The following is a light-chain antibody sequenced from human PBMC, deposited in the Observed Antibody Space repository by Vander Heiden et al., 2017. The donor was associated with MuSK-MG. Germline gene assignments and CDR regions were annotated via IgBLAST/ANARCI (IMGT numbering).Light chain of an antibody. V-gene: IGKV3-11*01. J-gene: IGKJ1*01. CDR2: DAS. CDR3: QQRGNWPRT. CDR1: QSVSSY. Sequence: EIVLTQSPATLSLSPGERATLSCRASQSVSSYLAWYQKKPGQAPRLLIYDASNRATGIPARFSGSGSGTDFTLTISSLEPEDFAVYYCQQRGNWPRTFGQGTKVXIK.